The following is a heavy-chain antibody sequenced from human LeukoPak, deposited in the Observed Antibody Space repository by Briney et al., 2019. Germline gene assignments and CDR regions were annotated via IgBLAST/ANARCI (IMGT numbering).Heavy chain of an antibody. CDR1: GYSFTSYW. CDR3: AREATYYYDSSGQNDAFDI. CDR2: IYPGDSDT. Sequence: GESLKISCKDSGYSFTSYWIGWVRQMPGKGLEWMGIIYPGDSDTRYSPSFQGQVTISADKSISTAYLQWSSLKASDTAMYYCAREATYYYDSSGQNDAFDIWGQGTMVTVSS. V-gene: IGHV5-51*01. J-gene: IGHJ3*02. D-gene: IGHD3-22*01.